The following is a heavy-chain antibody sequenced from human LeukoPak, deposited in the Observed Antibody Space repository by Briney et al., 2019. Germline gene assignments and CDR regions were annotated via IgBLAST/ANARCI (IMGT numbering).Heavy chain of an antibody. CDR3: ARHSVGAPDSWFDP. Sequence: GESLKISCKGSGYTFTKYWIGWVRQMPGKGLEWKGIIYPGDSDTRYSPSFQGQVTISADKSISTAYLQWSSLKASDTDMYYCARHSVGAPDSWFDPWGQGTMVTVSS. CDR2: IYPGDSDT. CDR1: GYTFTKYW. J-gene: IGHJ5*02. D-gene: IGHD1-26*01. V-gene: IGHV5-51*01.